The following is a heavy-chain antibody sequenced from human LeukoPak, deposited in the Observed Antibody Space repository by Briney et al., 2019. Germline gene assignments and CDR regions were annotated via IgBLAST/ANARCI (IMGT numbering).Heavy chain of an antibody. Sequence: GGSLRLSCAASGFTFSRHGMNWVRQAPGKGLEWVANIKEDGNRIYYVDSVKGRFTISRENAKNSLYLQMNSLRAEDTAVYYCARESGSVTSEVDFDYWGQGTLATVSS. D-gene: IGHD4-17*01. J-gene: IGHJ4*02. CDR3: ARESGSVTSEVDFDY. V-gene: IGHV3-7*01. CDR1: GFTFSRHG. CDR2: IKEDGNRI.